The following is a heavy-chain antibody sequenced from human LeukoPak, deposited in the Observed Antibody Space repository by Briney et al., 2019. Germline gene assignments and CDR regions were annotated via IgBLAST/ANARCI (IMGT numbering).Heavy chain of an antibody. D-gene: IGHD3-22*01. Sequence: ASVKVSCKASGFTFTTYGISWVRQAPGQGLEWMGWISAYNGNTNYAQKLQGRVTMATETSTSTAYMQLRNLRSDDTAVYYCARLKSNYYDSSGYYDYWGQGTLVTVSS. V-gene: IGHV1-18*01. J-gene: IGHJ4*02. CDR3: ARLKSNYYDSSGYYDY. CDR1: GFTFTTYG. CDR2: ISAYNGNT.